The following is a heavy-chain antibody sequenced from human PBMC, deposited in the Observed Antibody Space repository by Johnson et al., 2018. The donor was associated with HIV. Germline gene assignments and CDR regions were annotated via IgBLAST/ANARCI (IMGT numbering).Heavy chain of an antibody. CDR2: INWNGDST. Sequence: QEQLVESGGDVVQPGRSLRLSCTASGFTFSSYALHWVRQAPGKGLEWVSGINWNGDSTGYADSVKGRFTISRDNSKNTLYLQMNSLRAEDTAVYYCAGGGFRIVVGDAFEIWGQGTMVTVSS. CDR1: GFTFSSYA. D-gene: IGHD3-22*01. CDR3: AGGGFRIVVGDAFEI. J-gene: IGHJ3*02. V-gene: IGHV3-NL1*01.